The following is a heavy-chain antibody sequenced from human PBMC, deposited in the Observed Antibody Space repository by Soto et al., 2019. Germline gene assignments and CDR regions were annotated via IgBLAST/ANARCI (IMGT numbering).Heavy chain of an antibody. V-gene: IGHV4-30-2*01. CDR3: AGIRIAAAGGGLDV. D-gene: IGHD6-13*01. Sequence: LQLQESGSGLVKPSQTLSLTCGVSGGSINSGDYVWSWIRQPPGKGLEWMGYIYHSGSTYYNPSLKSRVTTLVDRSKNQFSLKLSSVTAADTAVYYCAGIRIAAAGGGLDVWGQGTTVTVSS. CDR1: GGSINSGDYV. J-gene: IGHJ6*02. CDR2: IYHSGST.